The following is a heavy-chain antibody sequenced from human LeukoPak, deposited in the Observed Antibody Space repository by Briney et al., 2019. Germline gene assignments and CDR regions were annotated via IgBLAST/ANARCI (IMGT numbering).Heavy chain of an antibody. CDR2: IIPILGTA. CDR3: ARWRYCSSTSCYSPFDY. V-gene: IGHV1-69*13. D-gene: IGHD2-2*02. CDR1: GGTFSSYA. J-gene: IGHJ4*02. Sequence: SVKVSCKASGGTFSSYAISWVRQAPGQGLEWMGGIIPILGTANYAQKFQGRVTITADESTSTAYMELSSLRSEDTAVYYCARWRYCSSTSCYSPFDYWGQGTLVTVSS.